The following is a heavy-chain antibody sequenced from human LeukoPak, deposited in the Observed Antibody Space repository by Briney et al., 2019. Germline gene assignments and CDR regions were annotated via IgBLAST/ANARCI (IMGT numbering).Heavy chain of an antibody. V-gene: IGHV4-4*07. D-gene: IGHD4-17*01. J-gene: IGHJ6*03. CDR2: IYTSGST. Sequence: SETLSLTCTVSGGSISSYYWSWIRQPAGKGLEWIGRIYTSGSTNYNPSLKSRVTMSVDTSKNQFSLKLSSVTAADTAVYYCARGRDYGDPRYYYYYMDVWGKGTTVTISS. CDR3: ARGRDYGDPRYYYYYMDV. CDR1: GGSISSYY.